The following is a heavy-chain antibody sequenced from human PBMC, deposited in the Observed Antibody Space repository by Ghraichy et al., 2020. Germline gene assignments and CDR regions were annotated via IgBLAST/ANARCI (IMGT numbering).Heavy chain of an antibody. CDR2: IYPGDSDT. V-gene: IGHV5-51*01. J-gene: IGHJ4*02. D-gene: IGHD3-22*01. CDR1: GYTFTNYW. CDR3: ARRYYYDSGGYFDY. Sequence: GESLNISCKGSGYTFTNYWIGWVRQMPGKGLEWMGIIYPGDSDTRYSLSFQGQVTISADKSISTAYLQWSSLKASDTAMYYCARRYYYDSGGYFDYWGQGTLVTVSS.